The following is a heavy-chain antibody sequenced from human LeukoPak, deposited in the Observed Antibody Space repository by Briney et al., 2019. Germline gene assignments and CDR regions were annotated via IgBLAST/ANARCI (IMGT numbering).Heavy chain of an antibody. D-gene: IGHD2/OR15-2a*01. J-gene: IGHJ4*02. CDR1: GFTFSSYG. V-gene: IGHV3-30*18. CDR3: ANNFHSTTWDSD. Sequence: PGGSLRLSCAASGFTFSSYGMHWVRQAPGKGLEWVAVISYDGSNKYYRDSVKGRFTISRANSKNTLHLQMNRLRAEHTAVYYCANNFHSTTWDSDSGQGAPVTVSS. CDR2: ISYDGSNK.